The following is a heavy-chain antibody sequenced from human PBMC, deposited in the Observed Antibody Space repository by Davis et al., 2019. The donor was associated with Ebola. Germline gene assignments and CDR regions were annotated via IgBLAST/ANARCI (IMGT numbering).Heavy chain of an antibody. D-gene: IGHD2-15*01. CDR2: ISYDGSNK. J-gene: IGHJ4*02. CDR1: GFTFSSYA. CDR3: AKDAGLVVPWYFDY. V-gene: IGHV3-30-3*01. Sequence: GGSLRLSCAASGFTFSSYAMHWVRQAPGKGLEWVAVISYDGSNKYYADSVKGRFTISRDNSKNTLYLQMNSLRAEDTAVYYCAKDAGLVVPWYFDYWGQGTLVTVSS.